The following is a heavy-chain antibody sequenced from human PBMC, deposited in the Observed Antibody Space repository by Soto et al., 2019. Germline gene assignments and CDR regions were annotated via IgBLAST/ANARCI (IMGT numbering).Heavy chain of an antibody. D-gene: IGHD1-1*01. Sequence: QVQLQESGPRLVKPSETLSLTCTVSGGSISSYYWSWIRQPPGKGLEWIGYIYNTGSTNYNPSLRSRVTISVDTSKSQFSLKLSSVTAADTALYFCARRAPGYAYGMEVWGQGTTVTVCS. J-gene: IGHJ6*02. CDR3: ARRAPGYAYGMEV. V-gene: IGHV4-59*08. CDR2: IYNTGST. CDR1: GGSISSYY.